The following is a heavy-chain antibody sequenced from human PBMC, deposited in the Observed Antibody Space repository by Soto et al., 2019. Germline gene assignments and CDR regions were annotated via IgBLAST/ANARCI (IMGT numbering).Heavy chain of an antibody. CDR2: IYHNGDT. CDR1: GGSIGTYH. CDR3: ARDDIGTAYMVLQT. J-gene: IGHJ4*01. D-gene: IGHD2-15*01. Sequence: QVQLQESGPGLVKPSETLSLTCFVSGGSIGTYHWSWIRQPPGKGLEWIGYIYHNGDTSYNPSLKSRVTMSVDTSKSQVSLKMTSVTAADTAVYYCARDDIGTAYMVLQTWGQGVLVTVSS. V-gene: IGHV4-59*12.